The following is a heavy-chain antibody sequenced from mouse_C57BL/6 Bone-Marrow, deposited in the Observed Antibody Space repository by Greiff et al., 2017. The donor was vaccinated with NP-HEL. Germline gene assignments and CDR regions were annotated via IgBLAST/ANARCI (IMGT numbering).Heavy chain of an antibody. Sequence: QVQLQQSGAELVKPGASVKLSCKASGYTFTSYWMHWVKQRPGRGLEWIGRIDPNSGGTKYNEKFKSKATLTVDKPSSTAYMQLSSLTSEDSAVYYCARSDYYGSKTSLDFDVWGTGTTVTVSS. CDR1: GYTFTSYW. CDR2: IDPNSGGT. J-gene: IGHJ1*03. V-gene: IGHV1-72*01. D-gene: IGHD1-1*01. CDR3: ARSDYYGSKTSLDFDV.